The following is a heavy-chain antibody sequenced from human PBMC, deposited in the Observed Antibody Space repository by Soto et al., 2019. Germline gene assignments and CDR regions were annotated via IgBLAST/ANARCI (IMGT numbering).Heavy chain of an antibody. J-gene: IGHJ6*02. D-gene: IGHD3-10*01. CDR3: ARDRGFGELYPPLSYYYYGMDV. CDR1: GGSFSGYY. Sequence: PSETLSLTCAVYGGSFSGYYWSWIRQPPGKGLEWIGEINHSGSTNYNPSLKSRVTISVDTSKNQFSLKLSPVTAADTAVYYCARDRGFGELYPPLSYYYYGMDVWGQGTTVTVSS. V-gene: IGHV4-34*01. CDR2: INHSGST.